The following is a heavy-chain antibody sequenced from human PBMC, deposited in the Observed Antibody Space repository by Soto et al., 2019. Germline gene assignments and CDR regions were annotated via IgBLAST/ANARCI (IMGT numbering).Heavy chain of an antibody. V-gene: IGHV4-59*01. Sequence: SETLSLTCTVSGGSISSYYWSWIRQPPGKGLEWIGYIYYCGSTNYNPSLKSRVTISVDTSKNQFSLKLSSVTAADTAVYYCARGGYYGSGSWYYFDYWGQGTLVTVSS. CDR2: IYYCGST. J-gene: IGHJ4*02. CDR3: ARGGYYGSGSWYYFDY. CDR1: GGSISSYY. D-gene: IGHD3-10*01.